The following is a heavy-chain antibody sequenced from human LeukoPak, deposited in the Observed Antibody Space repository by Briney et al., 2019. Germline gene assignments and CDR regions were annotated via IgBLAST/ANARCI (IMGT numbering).Heavy chain of an antibody. J-gene: IGHJ4*02. V-gene: IGHV1-24*01. CDR3: ATDKGRSYYYDSSGYY. Sequence: ASVKVSCKVSGYTLTELSMHWVRQAPGKGLEWMGGFDPEDGETIYAQKFQGRVTMTEDTSTDTAYMELSSLRSEDTAVYYCATDKGRSYYYDSSGYYWGQGTLVTVSS. CDR2: FDPEDGET. CDR1: GYTLTELS. D-gene: IGHD3-22*01.